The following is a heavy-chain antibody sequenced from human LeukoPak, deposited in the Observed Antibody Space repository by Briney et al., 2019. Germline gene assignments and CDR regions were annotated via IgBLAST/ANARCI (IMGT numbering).Heavy chain of an antibody. CDR1: GGSISSSSYY. J-gene: IGHJ6*03. CDR3: AREWLWDDRRNYYYYMDV. V-gene: IGHV4-61*02. Sequence: SETLSLTCTVSGGSISSSSYYWSWIRQPAGKGLEWIGRIYSSGSTNFNPSLKSRVTMSVDTSKKQFSLKLNSVTAADTAVYYCAREWLWDDRRNYYYYMDVWGKGNTVTISS. D-gene: IGHD3-22*01. CDR2: IYSSGST.